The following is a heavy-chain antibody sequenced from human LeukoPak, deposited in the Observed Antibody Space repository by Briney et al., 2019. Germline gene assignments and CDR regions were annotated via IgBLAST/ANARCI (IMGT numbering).Heavy chain of an antibody. CDR3: AKDWDGGVDTAY. V-gene: IGHV3-53*01. D-gene: IGHD5-18*01. J-gene: IGHJ4*02. Sequence: GGSLRLSCAASGFTVSSNYMSWVRQAPGKGLEWVAVVYCSGRTYSADSVRGRFIISRDYSKDMLYLQMNSLRAEDTAVYYCAKDWDGGVDTAYWGQGTLVTVSS. CDR2: VYCSGRT. CDR1: GFTVSSNY.